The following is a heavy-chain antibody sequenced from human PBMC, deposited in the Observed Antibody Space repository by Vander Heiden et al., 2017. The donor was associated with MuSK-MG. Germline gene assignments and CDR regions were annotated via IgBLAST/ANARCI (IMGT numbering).Heavy chain of an antibody. J-gene: IGHJ5*02. V-gene: IGHV1-24*01. CDR3: ATASQYGSSWYGAGWFDP. CDR1: GYTLTELP. D-gene: IGHD6-13*01. CDR2: VDPEDGET. Sequence: QVQLVQSGAEVKKPGASVKVSCKVSGYTLTELPMHWVRQAPGKGLEWMGGVDPEDGETIYAQKFQGRVTMTEDTSTDTAYMELSSLRSEDTAVYYCATASQYGSSWYGAGWFDPWGQGTLVTVSS.